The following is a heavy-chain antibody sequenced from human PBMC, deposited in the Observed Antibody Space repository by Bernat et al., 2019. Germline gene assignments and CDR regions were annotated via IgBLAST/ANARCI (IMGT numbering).Heavy chain of an antibody. D-gene: IGHD3-10*01. CDR1: GFTFSSYS. J-gene: IGHJ4*02. Sequence: EVQLVESGGGLVKPGGSLRLSCAASGFTFSSYSMNWVRQAPGKGLEWVSSISSSSSYIYYADSVKGRFTISRDNAKNSLYLQMNSLRAEDTAVYYCARDDGSWSYYPYYFDYWGQGTLVTVSS. CDR2: ISSSSSYI. V-gene: IGHV3-21*01. CDR3: ARDDGSWSYYPYYFDY.